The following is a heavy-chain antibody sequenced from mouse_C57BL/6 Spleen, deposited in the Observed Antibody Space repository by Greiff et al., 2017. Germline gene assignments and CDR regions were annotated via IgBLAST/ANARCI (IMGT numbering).Heavy chain of an antibody. Sequence: QVQLKESGAELVRPGTSVKVSCKASGYAFTNYLIEWVKQRPGQGLEWIGVINPGSGGTNYNEKFKGKATLTADKSSSTAYMQLSSLTSEDSAVYFCARWAYYFDYGGQGTTLTVAS. CDR3: ARWAYYFDY. J-gene: IGHJ2*01. CDR2: INPGSGGT. CDR1: GYAFTNYL. V-gene: IGHV1-54*01.